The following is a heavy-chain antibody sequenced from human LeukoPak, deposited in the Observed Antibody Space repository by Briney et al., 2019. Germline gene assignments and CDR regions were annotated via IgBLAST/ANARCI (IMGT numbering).Heavy chain of an antibody. V-gene: IGHV4-59*11. CDR3: ASDSISMNAFDA. D-gene: IGHD3-22*01. J-gene: IGHJ3*01. Sequence: SETLSLTCTVSGASFTTHYWSWIRQPPGKGLEWIGYISYIGSTNYSPSLKSRVTISIDTSKNEVSLKLTSVTAADTAVYYCASDSISMNAFDAWGRGTRVTVSS. CDR1: GASFTTHY. CDR2: ISYIGST.